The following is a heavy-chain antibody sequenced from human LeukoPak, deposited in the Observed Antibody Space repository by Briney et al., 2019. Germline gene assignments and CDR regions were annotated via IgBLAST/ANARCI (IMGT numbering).Heavy chain of an antibody. CDR1: GYTFTGYY. J-gene: IGHJ4*02. Sequence: ASVKVSCKASGYTFTGYYMHWVRQAPGQGLEWMGWINPNSGGTNHAQKFQGRVTMTRDTSISTAYMELSRLRSDDTAVYYCASSLYCYDVDYWGQGTLVTVSS. D-gene: IGHD3-22*01. CDR3: ASSLYCYDVDY. CDR2: INPNSGGT. V-gene: IGHV1-2*02.